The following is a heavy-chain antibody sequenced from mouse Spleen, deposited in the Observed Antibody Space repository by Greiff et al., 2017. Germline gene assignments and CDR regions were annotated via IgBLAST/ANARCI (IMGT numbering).Heavy chain of an antibody. CDR1: GFSLTSYG. CDR3: ARNWDSSGYPYYAMDY. CDR2: IWSGGST. Sequence: VKLVESGPGLVQPSQSLSITCTVSGFSLTSYGVHWVRQSPGKGLEWLGVIWSGGSTDYNAAFISRLSISKDNSKSQVFFKMNSLQADDTAIYYCARNWDSSGYPYYAMDYWGQGTSVTVSS. D-gene: IGHD3-2*01. V-gene: IGHV2-2*01. J-gene: IGHJ4*01.